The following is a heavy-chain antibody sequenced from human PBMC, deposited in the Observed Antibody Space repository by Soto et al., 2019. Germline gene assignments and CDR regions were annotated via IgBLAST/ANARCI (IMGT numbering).Heavy chain of an antibody. CDR3: ARDPDSSGLHY. J-gene: IGHJ4*02. D-gene: IGHD6-19*01. V-gene: IGHV3-53*01. Sequence: SLRLSCAASGFTVSGIFMNWFRQAPGKGLEWVSVIYTGGTTYYADSAKGRFTISRDNSKNTLFLQMNSLRAEDTAVYYCARDPDSSGLHYWGQGTLVTVYS. CDR2: IYTGGTT. CDR1: GFTVSGIF.